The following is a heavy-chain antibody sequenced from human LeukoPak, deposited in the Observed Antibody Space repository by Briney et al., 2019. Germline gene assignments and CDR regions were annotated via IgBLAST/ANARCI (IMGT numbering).Heavy chain of an antibody. J-gene: IGHJ6*03. CDR3: ARLYCSGGSCKNHYYYYYMDV. CDR1: GGSISSYY. CDR2: IYYSGST. D-gene: IGHD2-15*01. Sequence: PSETLSLTCTVSGGSISSYYWSWIRQPPGKGLEWIGYIYYSGSTNYNPSPKSRVTISVDTSKNQFSLKLSSVTAADTAVYYCARLYCSGGSCKNHYYYYYMDVWGKGTTVTVSS. V-gene: IGHV4-59*01.